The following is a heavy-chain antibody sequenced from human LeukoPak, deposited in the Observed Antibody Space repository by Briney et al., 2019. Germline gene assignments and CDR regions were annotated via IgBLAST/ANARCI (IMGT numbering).Heavy chain of an antibody. J-gene: IGHJ4*02. Sequence: SVKVSCKASGGTFSSYAISWVRQAPGQGLEWMGRIIPILGIANYAQEFQGRVTITADKSTSTAYMELSSLRSEDTAVYYCARDRPRLTGYDYWGQGTLVTVSS. V-gene: IGHV1-69*04. D-gene: IGHD3-9*01. CDR3: ARDRPRLTGYDY. CDR1: GGTFSSYA. CDR2: IIPILGIA.